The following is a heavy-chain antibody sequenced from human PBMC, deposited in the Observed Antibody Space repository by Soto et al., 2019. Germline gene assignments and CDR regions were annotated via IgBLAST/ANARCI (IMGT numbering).Heavy chain of an antibody. CDR1: GFRFSSYA. D-gene: IGHD1-26*01. CDR3: ARQEYSGSYYFYY. Sequence: QVQLVESGGGVVQPGKSLRLSCSASGFRFSSYAMHWVRQAPGKGLEWVAHIWYDGSNKYYADSVKGRFTISRDFSKDTVSLQMNSLRAEDTAVYYCARQEYSGSYYFYYWGQGTLVTVSS. J-gene: IGHJ4*02. CDR2: IWYDGSNK. V-gene: IGHV3-33*01.